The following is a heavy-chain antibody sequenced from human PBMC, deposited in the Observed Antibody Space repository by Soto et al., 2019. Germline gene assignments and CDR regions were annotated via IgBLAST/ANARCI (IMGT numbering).Heavy chain of an antibody. D-gene: IGHD3-10*01. CDR2: IYYSRST. Sequence: QVQLQESGPGLVKPSQTLSLTCTVSGGSISSGGYYWSWIRQHPGKGLEWIGYIYYSRSTYYNPSLKSRVTISVGTAKNQFSQKLSTVTTADTTVYYCAREDSESFIDYWGQGTLVTVSS. V-gene: IGHV4-31*03. CDR3: AREDSESFIDY. CDR1: GGSISSGGYY. J-gene: IGHJ4*02.